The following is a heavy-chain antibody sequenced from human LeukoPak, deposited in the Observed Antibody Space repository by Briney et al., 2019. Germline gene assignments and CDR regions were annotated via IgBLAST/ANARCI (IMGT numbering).Heavy chain of an antibody. CDR2: IYYSGDT. CDR1: GGSINSTRYY. CDR3: ATGSMTTRYYYYFYMDV. J-gene: IGHJ6*03. D-gene: IGHD4-11*01. Sequence: SETLSLTCTVSGGSINSTRYYWGWIRQPPGKGLEWIGSIYYSGDTHYNPSLRSRVTISVDTSKNQFSLKMNSMTAADTSVYYCATGSMTTRYYYYFYMDVWGKWTTVTVSS. V-gene: IGHV4-39*01.